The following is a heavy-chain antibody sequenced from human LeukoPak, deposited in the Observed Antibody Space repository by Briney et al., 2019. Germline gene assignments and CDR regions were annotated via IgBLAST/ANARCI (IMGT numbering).Heavy chain of an antibody. J-gene: IGHJ4*02. CDR2: IYYSGST. CDR3: ARGFYSPAAFDY. D-gene: IGHD2-21*01. Sequence: PSETLSLTCTVSGGSTNNYYWSWIRQPPGKGLEWIGYIYYSGSTNYNPSLKSRVTISVDTSKNQFSLKLSSVTAADTAVYYCARGFYSPAAFDYWGQGTLVTVSS. CDR1: GGSTNNYY. V-gene: IGHV4-59*01.